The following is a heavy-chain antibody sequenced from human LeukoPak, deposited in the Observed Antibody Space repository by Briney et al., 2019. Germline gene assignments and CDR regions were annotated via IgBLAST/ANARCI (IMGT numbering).Heavy chain of an antibody. CDR1: GGSFSGYY. CDR2: INHSGST. Sequence: SETLSLTCAVYGGSFSGYYWSWIRQPPGKGLEWIGEINHSGSTNYNPSLKSRVTISVDTSKNQFSLKLSSVTAADTAVYYCARGCYCSGGSCYDPRWFDPWGQGTLVTVSS. D-gene: IGHD2-15*01. J-gene: IGHJ5*02. V-gene: IGHV4-34*01. CDR3: ARGCYCSGGSCYDPRWFDP.